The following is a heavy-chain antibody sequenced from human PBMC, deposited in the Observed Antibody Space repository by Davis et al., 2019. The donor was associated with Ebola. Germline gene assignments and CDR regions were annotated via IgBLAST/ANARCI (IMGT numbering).Heavy chain of an antibody. CDR2: IKPSDDFT. CDR3: AREDNAFDI. Sequence: AASVKVSCKASGYTFTSYYVHWVRQAPGQGLDWMGIIKPSDDFTTYAQNFHGRVIVTRDTSTSTVYMELSSLISEDTAVYYCAREDNAFDIWGKGTMVTVSS. J-gene: IGHJ3*02. V-gene: IGHV1-46*01. CDR1: GYTFTSYY.